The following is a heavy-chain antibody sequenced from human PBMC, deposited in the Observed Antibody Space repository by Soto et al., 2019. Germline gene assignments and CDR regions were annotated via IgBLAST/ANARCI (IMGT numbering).Heavy chain of an antibody. CDR3: ARHPLWFGELLPFDS. Sequence: SETLSLTCTVSGGSISSSSYYWGWIRQPPGKGLEWIGSIYYSGSTYYNPSLKSRVTISVDTSKNQFSLKLSSVTAADTAVYYCARHPLWFGELLPFDSWGQGTLVTVS. V-gene: IGHV4-39*01. CDR2: IYYSGST. D-gene: IGHD3-10*01. J-gene: IGHJ4*02. CDR1: GGSISSSSYY.